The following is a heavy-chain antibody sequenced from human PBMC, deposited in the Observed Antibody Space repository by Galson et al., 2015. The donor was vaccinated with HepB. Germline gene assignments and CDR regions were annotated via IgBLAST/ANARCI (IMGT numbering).Heavy chain of an antibody. D-gene: IGHD6-13*01. V-gene: IGHV3-64*01. CDR3: ALHSSRNAFDI. CDR2: ISSNGGST. CDR1: GFTFSSYA. Sequence: SLRLSCAASGFTFSSYAMHWVRQAPGKGLEYVSAISSNGGSTYYANSVKGRFTISRDNAKNSLYLQMNSLRAEDTAVYYCALHSSRNAFDIWGQGTMVTVSS. J-gene: IGHJ3*02.